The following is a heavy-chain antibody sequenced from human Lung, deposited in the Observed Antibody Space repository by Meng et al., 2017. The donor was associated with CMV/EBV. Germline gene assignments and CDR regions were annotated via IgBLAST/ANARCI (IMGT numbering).Heavy chain of an antibody. V-gene: IGHV1-3*01. CDR2: ISGGKGDT. Sequence: KSSTKVYTTYKIHWVRQAPGQMLEWMGWISGGKGDTKYSQKFQDRVTFTGNTSASTVYMEVRSLTPTDTAVYYCARGVLGAGSSTFDFWGQGSLVTVSS. J-gene: IGHJ4*02. CDR1: TKVYTTYK. CDR3: ARGVLGAGSSTFDF. D-gene: IGHD3-10*01.